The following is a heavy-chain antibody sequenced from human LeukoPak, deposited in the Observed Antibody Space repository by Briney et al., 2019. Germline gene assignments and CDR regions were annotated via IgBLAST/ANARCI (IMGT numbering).Heavy chain of an antibody. V-gene: IGHV3-7*01. CDR3: AGYDFWSGYYTGYFDY. J-gene: IGHJ4*02. D-gene: IGHD3-3*01. CDR1: GFTFSSYW. CDR2: IKQDGSEK. Sequence: GGSLRLSCAASGFTFSSYWMSWVRQAPGKGLEWVANIKQDGSEKYYVDSVKGRFTISRDNAKNSLYLQMNSLRAEDTAVYYCAGYDFWSGYYTGYFDYWGQGTLVTVSP.